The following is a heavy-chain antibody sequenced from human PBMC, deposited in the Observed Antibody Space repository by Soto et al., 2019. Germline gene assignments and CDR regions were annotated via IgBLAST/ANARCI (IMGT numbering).Heavy chain of an antibody. D-gene: IGHD3-9*01. J-gene: IGHJ4*02. CDR3: ARARLVRYLAWLSRYYFDY. CDR2: INHSGST. Sequence: SETLSLTCAVYGGSFSGYYWSWIRQPPGKGLEWIGEINHSGSTNYNPSLKSRVSLSVDTSKNQFSLRLSSVTAADTAVYYCARARLVRYLAWLSRYYFDYWRQGTLVTVSS. V-gene: IGHV4-34*01. CDR1: GGSFSGYY.